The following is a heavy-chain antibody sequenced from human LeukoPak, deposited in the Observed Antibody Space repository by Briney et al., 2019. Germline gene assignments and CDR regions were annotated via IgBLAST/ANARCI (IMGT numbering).Heavy chain of an antibody. J-gene: IGHJ6*03. CDR1: GFTVSSNY. Sequence: GGSLRLSCAASGFTVSSNYMSWVRQAPGKGLEWVSVIYSGGRTDYADSVKGRFTISRDNSKNTLYLQMNSLRVEDTAVYYCARVPSWKGYMDVWGKGTTVTVSS. CDR2: IYSGGRT. CDR3: ARVPSWKGYMDV. D-gene: IGHD1-1*01. V-gene: IGHV3-53*01.